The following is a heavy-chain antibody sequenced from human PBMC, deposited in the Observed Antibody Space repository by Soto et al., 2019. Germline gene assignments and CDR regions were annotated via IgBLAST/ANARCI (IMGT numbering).Heavy chain of an antibody. CDR2: IYYSGST. Sequence: TLSLTCTVSGGSISSGIYYWSWIRQNPGKGLEWIGHIYYSGSTYYNPSLKSRVSISVDTSKNQFSLKLTSVTAADTAVYYCARVARGRVVGATPPCFDYWGQGTLVTVSS. J-gene: IGHJ4*02. D-gene: IGHD1-26*01. V-gene: IGHV4-31*03. CDR1: GGSISSGIYY. CDR3: ARVARGRVVGATPPCFDY.